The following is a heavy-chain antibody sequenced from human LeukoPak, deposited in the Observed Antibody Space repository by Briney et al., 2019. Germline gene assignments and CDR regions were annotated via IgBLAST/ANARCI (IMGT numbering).Heavy chain of an antibody. D-gene: IGHD2-15*01. Sequence: GGSLRLSCAASGFTFSSYEMHWVRQAPGKGLEWVSYISSSGTNIYYADSVKGRFTISRDNAKNSLYLQMNSLRAEDTAVYYCARVGVVVAATGNLWFDPWGEGALVAVSS. CDR2: ISSSGTNI. V-gene: IGHV3-48*03. CDR3: ARVGVVVAATGNLWFDP. CDR1: GFTFSSYE. J-gene: IGHJ5*02.